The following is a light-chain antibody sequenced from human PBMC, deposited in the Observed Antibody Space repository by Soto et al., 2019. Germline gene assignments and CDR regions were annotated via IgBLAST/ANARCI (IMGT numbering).Light chain of an antibody. V-gene: IGKV1-8*01. CDR2: AAS. CDR3: QQYYSYPIT. J-gene: IGKJ5*01. Sequence: AIRMTQSPSSFSASTGDRVTITSLARQGIISYLAWSQQKPGKAPMLLIYAASTLQHGGPSRFSGSGSGTAFTLTISCMQSEHVATYYCQQYYSYPITFGKGTRLEIK. CDR1: QGIISY.